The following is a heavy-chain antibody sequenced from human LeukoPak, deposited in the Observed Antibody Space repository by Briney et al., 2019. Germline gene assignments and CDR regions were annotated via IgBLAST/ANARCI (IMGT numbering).Heavy chain of an antibody. V-gene: IGHV4-61*02. CDR2: IYTSGST. CDR1: GGSISSGSYY. Sequence: SETLSLTCTVSGGSISSGSYYWSWIRQPAGKGLEWIGRIYTSGSTNYNPSLKSRVTISVDTSKNQFSLKLSSVTAADTAVYYYARETPSYYDFWSGYYPYYFDYWGQGTLVTVSS. D-gene: IGHD3-3*01. J-gene: IGHJ4*02. CDR3: ARETPSYYDFWSGYYPYYFDY.